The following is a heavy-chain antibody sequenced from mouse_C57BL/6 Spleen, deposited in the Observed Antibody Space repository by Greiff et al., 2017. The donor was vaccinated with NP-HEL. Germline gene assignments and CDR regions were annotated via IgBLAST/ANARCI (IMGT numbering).Heavy chain of an antibody. V-gene: IGHV1-26*01. CDR2: INPNNGGT. CDR3: ARDYGSSAWFAY. Sequence: VQLQQSGPELVKPGASVKISCKASGYTFTDYYMNWVKQSHGKSLEWIGDINPNNGGTSYNQKFKGKATLTVDKSSSTAYMELRSLTSEDSAVYYCARDYGSSAWFAYWGKGTLVTVSA. D-gene: IGHD1-1*01. J-gene: IGHJ3*01. CDR1: GYTFTDYY.